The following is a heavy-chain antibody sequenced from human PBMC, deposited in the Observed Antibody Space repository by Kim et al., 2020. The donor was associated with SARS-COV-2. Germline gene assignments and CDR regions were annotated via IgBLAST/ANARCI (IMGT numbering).Heavy chain of an antibody. V-gene: IGHV3-11*01. J-gene: IGHJ4*02. CDR2: ISSSGSTI. D-gene: IGHD2-21*01. Sequence: GGSLRLSCAASGFTFSDYYMSWIRQAPGKGLEWVSYISSSGSTIYYADSVKGRFTISRDNAKNALYLQMNSLRAEDTAVYYCAASLAPGDLDYWGQGTLVTVSS. CDR1: GFTFSDYY. CDR3: AASLAPGDLDY.